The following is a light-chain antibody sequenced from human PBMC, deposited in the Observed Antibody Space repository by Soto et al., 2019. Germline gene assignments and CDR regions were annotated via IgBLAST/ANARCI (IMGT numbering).Light chain of an antibody. Sequence: DVQRTKCPSTLSATVGDRVTITCRASQSISSWLAWYQQKPGKAPKLLIYRASTLESGVPSRFSGSGSGTEFTLTISSLQPDDFATYYCQQYNSYPYTFGQGTKLEIK. CDR1: QSISSW. J-gene: IGKJ2*01. CDR3: QQYNSYPYT. V-gene: IGKV1-5*03. CDR2: RAS.